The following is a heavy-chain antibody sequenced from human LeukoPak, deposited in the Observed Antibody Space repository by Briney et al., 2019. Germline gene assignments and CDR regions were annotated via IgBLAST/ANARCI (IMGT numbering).Heavy chain of an antibody. CDR1: GFTLRSYT. Sequence: PGGSLRLSYAASGFTLRSYTMNWVRQAPGKGLEWVSSIGISSNKIYYADSVKGRFIISRDNAKNSVYLQTNSLRAEDTAVYYCARGSYYYGSENYYKGVDYWGQGTLVTVSS. V-gene: IGHV3-21*01. D-gene: IGHD3-10*01. CDR2: IGISSNKI. J-gene: IGHJ4*02. CDR3: ARGSYYYGSENYYKGVDY.